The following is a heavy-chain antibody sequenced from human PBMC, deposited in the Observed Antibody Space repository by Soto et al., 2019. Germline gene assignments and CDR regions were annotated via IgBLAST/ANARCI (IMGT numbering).Heavy chain of an antibody. CDR2: ISGSGDRT. CDR1: GVTFVNYA. V-gene: IGHV3-23*01. Sequence: VGSQRLCWKASGVTFVNYAMSWVRQAPGKGLEWVSTISGSGDRTYYADSVTGRFTISRDNSKNTLYLQMHSLGVEDTAVYFCAKDTVAIRSFYFASWANGTLVIVAS. CDR3: AKDTVAIRSFYFAS. J-gene: IGHJ4*01. D-gene: IGHD2-21*01.